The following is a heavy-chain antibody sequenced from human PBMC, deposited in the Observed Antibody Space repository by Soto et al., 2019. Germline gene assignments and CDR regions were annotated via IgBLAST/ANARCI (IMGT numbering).Heavy chain of an antibody. CDR3: ARQKYEKIMVYAMMPSILTLEFDY. CDR1: GGSISSSSYY. J-gene: IGHJ4*02. CDR2: IYYSGST. Sequence: QLQLQESGPGLVKPSETLSLTCTVSGGSISSSSYYWGWIRQPPGKGLEWIGSIYYSGSTYYNPSLKSRVTISVDTSKNQFSLKLSSVTAADTAVYYCARQKYEKIMVYAMMPSILTLEFDYWGQGTLVTVSS. D-gene: IGHD2-8*01. V-gene: IGHV4-39*01.